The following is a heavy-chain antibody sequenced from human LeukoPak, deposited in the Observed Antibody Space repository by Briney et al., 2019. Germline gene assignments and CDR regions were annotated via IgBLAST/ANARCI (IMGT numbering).Heavy chain of an antibody. V-gene: IGHV3-30-3*01. CDR2: ISYDGSNK. CDR1: GFTFSSYA. Sequence: SGGSLRLSCAASGFTFSSYAMHWVRQAPGKGREWVAVISYDGSNKYYADSVKGRFTISRDNSKNTLYLQMNSLRAEDTAVYYCARDGVVGFDYWGQGTLVTVSS. D-gene: IGHD3-3*01. CDR3: ARDGVVGFDY. J-gene: IGHJ4*02.